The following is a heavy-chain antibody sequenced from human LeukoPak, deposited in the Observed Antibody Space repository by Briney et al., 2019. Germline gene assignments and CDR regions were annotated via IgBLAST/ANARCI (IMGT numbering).Heavy chain of an antibody. Sequence: GGSLRLSCAASGFTFSSYAMSWVRQAPGKGLEWVSAISGSGGSTYYADSVKGRFTISRDNSKNTLYLQMNSLRAEDTAVYYCAKTGPYCSSSSCWFDYWGQGTLVTVSS. D-gene: IGHD2-15*01. CDR2: ISGSGGST. J-gene: IGHJ4*02. CDR3: AKTGPYCSSSSCWFDY. V-gene: IGHV3-23*01. CDR1: GFTFSSYA.